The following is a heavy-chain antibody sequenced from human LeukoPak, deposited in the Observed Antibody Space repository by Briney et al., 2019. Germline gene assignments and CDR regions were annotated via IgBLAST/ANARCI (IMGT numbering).Heavy chain of an antibody. CDR2: IYYSGST. J-gene: IGHJ6*03. V-gene: IGHV4-39*01. Sequence: SETLSLTCTVSGGSISSSSYYWGWIRQPPGKGLEWIGSIYYSGSTYYNPSLKSRVTISVDTSKNQFSLKLSSVTAADTAVYYCARHLYTSTWRLYYYMDVWGEGTTVTISS. D-gene: IGHD6-13*01. CDR3: ARHLYTSTWRLYYYMDV. CDR1: GGSISSSSYY.